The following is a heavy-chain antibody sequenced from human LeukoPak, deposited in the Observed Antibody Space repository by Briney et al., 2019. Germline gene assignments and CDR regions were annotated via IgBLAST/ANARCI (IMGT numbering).Heavy chain of an antibody. J-gene: IGHJ4*02. Sequence: SETLSLTCNVSGGSISSYYWSWIRQPPGKGLEWIGYIHNSGSTRYSPSLESRVTASLDTSKNQISLKLSSVTAADTAVYYCARHRVELAGSYFDYWGLGALVTVSS. D-gene: IGHD6-19*01. V-gene: IGHV4-59*08. CDR2: IHNSGST. CDR1: GGSISSYY. CDR3: ARHRVELAGSYFDY.